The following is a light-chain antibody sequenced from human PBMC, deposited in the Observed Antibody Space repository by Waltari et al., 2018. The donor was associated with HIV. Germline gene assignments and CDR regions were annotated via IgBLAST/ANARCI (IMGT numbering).Light chain of an antibody. J-gene: IGLJ2*01. CDR3: GTWDSSLSAGV. CDR2: ENN. CDR1: SSNIAHNY. Sequence: QSVLTQPPSVSAAPGQKVTISCSGSSSNIAHNYVSWYQQVPGKTPKLLIYENNKRPSGIPDRLSGSKSGTSATLGITGLQTGDEADYYCGTWDSSLSAGVFGGGTKLTVL. V-gene: IGLV1-51*01.